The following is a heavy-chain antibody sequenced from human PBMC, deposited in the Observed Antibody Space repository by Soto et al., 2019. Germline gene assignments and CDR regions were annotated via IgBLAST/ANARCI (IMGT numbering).Heavy chain of an antibody. J-gene: IGHJ4*02. Sequence: QVQLVQSGAEVKKPGASVKVSCKASGYTFTSYDVNWVRLAPGQGLEWMGWMNPNSGSTDYAQKFQGRVTMTRNISISTAYMELSSLRSEDTDVYYCASRVGATSFDFDYWGQGTLVTVSS. D-gene: IGHD1-26*01. CDR1: GYTFTSYD. CDR3: ASRVGATSFDFDY. CDR2: MNPNSGST. V-gene: IGHV1-8*01.